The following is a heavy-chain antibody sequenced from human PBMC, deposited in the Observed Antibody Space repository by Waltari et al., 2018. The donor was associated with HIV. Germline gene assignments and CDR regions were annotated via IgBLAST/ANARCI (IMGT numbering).Heavy chain of an antibody. Sequence: VKLVESGGGLLQPGGSLRLPCAASCFSVSANYMSWVRQAPGKRPEWVSVVYLGGSTDYADSVRGRFTTSRDESKNMLYLQMNSLRAEDTAVYYCARALTRGLWDSWGQGTLVSVSS. CDR3: ARALTRGLWDS. D-gene: IGHD2-2*01. V-gene: IGHV3-53*01. J-gene: IGHJ4*02. CDR1: CFSVSANY. CDR2: VYLGGST.